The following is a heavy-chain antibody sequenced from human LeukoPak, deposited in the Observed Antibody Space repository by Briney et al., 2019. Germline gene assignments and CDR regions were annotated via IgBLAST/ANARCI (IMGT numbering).Heavy chain of an antibody. J-gene: IGHJ4*02. Sequence: GESLQISCKGSGYSFTSYWIGWVRQMPGKGLEWMGIIYPGDSDTRYSPSFQGQVTISADKSINTAYLQWSSLKASDTAMYYCARLTISAPGTFDYWSQGTLVTVSS. CDR1: GYSFTSYW. V-gene: IGHV5-51*01. CDR3: ARLTISAPGTFDY. D-gene: IGHD6-13*01. CDR2: IYPGDSDT.